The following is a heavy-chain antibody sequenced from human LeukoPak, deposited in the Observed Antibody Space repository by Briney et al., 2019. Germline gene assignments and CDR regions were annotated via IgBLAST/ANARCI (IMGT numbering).Heavy chain of an antibody. CDR3: ARQGVYSSSWDYYYYGMDV. D-gene: IGHD6-6*01. V-gene: IGHV4-39*01. J-gene: IGHJ6*02. CDR2: IYYSGST. Sequence: PSETLSLTCTVSGGSIRSSYYYWGWIRQPPGKGLEWIGSIYYSGSTYYNPSLKSRATISVDTSKNQFSLKLSSVTAADTAVYYCARQGVYSSSWDYYYYGMDVWGQGTTVTVSS. CDR1: GGSIRSSYYY.